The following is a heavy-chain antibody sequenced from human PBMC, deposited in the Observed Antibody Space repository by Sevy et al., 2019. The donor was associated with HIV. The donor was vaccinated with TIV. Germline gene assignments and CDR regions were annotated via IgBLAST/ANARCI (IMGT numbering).Heavy chain of an antibody. CDR2: IIPIFGTA. V-gene: IGHV1-69*13. D-gene: IGHD3-10*01. J-gene: IGHJ4*02. CDR3: AGEYGRYYYGSGGGYFDY. Sequence: ASVKVSCKASGGTFSSYAISWVRQAPGQGLEWMGGIIPIFGTANYAQKFQGRVTITADESTSTAYMGLSSLRSEDTAVYYCAGEYGRYYYGSGGGYFDYWGQGTLVTVSS. CDR1: GGTFSSYA.